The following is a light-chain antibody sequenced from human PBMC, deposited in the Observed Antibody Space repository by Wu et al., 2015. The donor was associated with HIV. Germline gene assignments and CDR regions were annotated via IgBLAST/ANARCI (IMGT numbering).Light chain of an antibody. CDR1: RSVSGT. Sequence: EIVLTQSPATLSLSSGETATLSCRASRSVSGTLAWYQQKPGQALRLLIYDASSRATGVPARFSGSGSFTDFTLTISSLEPEDSAVYYCQQRRNWPLTFGQGTRLEIK. J-gene: IGKJ5*01. V-gene: IGKV3-11*01. CDR3: QQRRNWPLT. CDR2: DAS.